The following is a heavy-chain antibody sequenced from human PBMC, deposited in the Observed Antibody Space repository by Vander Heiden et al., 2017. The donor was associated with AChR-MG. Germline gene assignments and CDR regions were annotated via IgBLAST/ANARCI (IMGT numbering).Heavy chain of an antibody. J-gene: IGHJ5*02. D-gene: IGHD6-13*01. V-gene: IGHV3-48*01. Sequence: EVQLVESGGGLVQPGGSLRLSCAGSGFTVSIYSMNWVRQAPGKGLEWVSYISSSSGTIYYADSVKGRFTISRDNAKNSLYLQMNSLRAEDTAVYYCARDGSSSWYGTGRFDPWGQGTLVTVSS. CDR3: ARDGSSSWYGTGRFDP. CDR2: ISSSSGTI. CDR1: GFTVSIYS.